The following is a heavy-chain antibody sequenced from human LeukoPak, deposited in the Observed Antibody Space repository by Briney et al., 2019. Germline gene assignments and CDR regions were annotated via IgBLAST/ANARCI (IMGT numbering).Heavy chain of an antibody. CDR2: IYDSGNT. CDR3: ARLKYYYDSSGSRAEYFQD. J-gene: IGHJ1*01. V-gene: IGHV4-59*08. Sequence: PSETLSLTCTVSGGSISSYYWSWIRQPPGKGLEWIGYIYDSGNTIYNPSLKSRVTISVDTSKNQFSLKLSSVTAADTAVYYCARLKYYYDSSGSRAEYFQDWGQGTLVTASS. CDR1: GGSISSYY. D-gene: IGHD3-22*01.